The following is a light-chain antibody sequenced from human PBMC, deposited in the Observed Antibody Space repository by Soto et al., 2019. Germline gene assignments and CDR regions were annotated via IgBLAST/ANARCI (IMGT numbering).Light chain of an antibody. CDR3: CSYAGRYTYV. Sequence: QSVLTQPRSVSGSPGQSVTISCTGASSDVGGYNYVSWYQQHPGKAPKLMIYDVSKRPSGVPDRFSGSKSGNTASLTISGLQTEDEADYYRCSYAGRYTYVFGTGTTVTVL. J-gene: IGLJ1*01. V-gene: IGLV2-11*01. CDR1: SSDVGGYNY. CDR2: DVS.